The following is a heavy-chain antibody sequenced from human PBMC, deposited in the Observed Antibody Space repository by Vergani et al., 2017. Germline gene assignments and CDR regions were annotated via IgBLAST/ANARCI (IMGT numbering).Heavy chain of an antibody. CDR1: GGTFSSYA. J-gene: IGHJ4*02. CDR2: IIPIFGTA. Sequence: QVQLVQSGAEVKKPGSSVKVSCKASGGTFSSYAISWVRQAPGQGLEWMGGIIPIFGTANYAQKFQGRVKITADESTSTAYMELSSLRSEDTAVYYCAQNGYCSSTSCYGLFDYWGQGTLVTVSS. CDR3: AQNGYCSSTSCYGLFDY. V-gene: IGHV1-69*01. D-gene: IGHD2-2*01.